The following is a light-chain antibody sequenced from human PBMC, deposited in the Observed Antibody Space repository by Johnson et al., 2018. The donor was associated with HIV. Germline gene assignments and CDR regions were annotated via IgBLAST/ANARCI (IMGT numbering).Light chain of an antibody. CDR3: GTWDSNLSVGNV. V-gene: IGLV1-51*02. CDR1: SSNIGNNY. Sequence: QSVLTQPPSVSAAPGQKVTISCSGSSSNIGNNYVSWYQQLPGTAPKLLIYENNKRPSGIPDRFSGSKSGTSATLGITGLQTGDEADYYCGTWDSNLSVGNVFRTGTKVTVL. J-gene: IGLJ1*01. CDR2: ENN.